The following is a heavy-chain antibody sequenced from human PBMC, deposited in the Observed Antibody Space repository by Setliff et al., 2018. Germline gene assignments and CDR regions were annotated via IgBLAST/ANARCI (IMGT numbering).Heavy chain of an antibody. D-gene: IGHD1-20*01. J-gene: IGHJ6*03. CDR3: ARVGLSGTSGYYYYMDV. CDR1: GFTFSSYG. CDR2: IWYDGTNK. Sequence: GGSLRLSCAASGFTFSSYGMHWVRQAPGKGLEWVAVIWYDGTNKFYADSVKGRFTISRDISKDTLYLQMNSLRAEDTAVYYCARVGLSGTSGYYYYMDVWGKGTTVTV. V-gene: IGHV3-33*01.